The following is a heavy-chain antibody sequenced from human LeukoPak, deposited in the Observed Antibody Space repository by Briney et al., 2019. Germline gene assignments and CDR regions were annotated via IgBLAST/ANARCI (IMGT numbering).Heavy chain of an antibody. CDR3: AKDYYYGSGSYYKGPIDY. V-gene: IGHV3-23*01. J-gene: IGHJ4*02. Sequence: GGSLRLSCAASGFTFSSYAMSWVRQAPGKGLEWVSAISGSGGSTYYADSVKGRFTVSRDNSKNTLYLQMNSLRAEDTAVYYCAKDYYYGSGSYYKGPIDYWGQGTLVTVSS. CDR2: ISGSGGST. D-gene: IGHD3-10*01. CDR1: GFTFSSYA.